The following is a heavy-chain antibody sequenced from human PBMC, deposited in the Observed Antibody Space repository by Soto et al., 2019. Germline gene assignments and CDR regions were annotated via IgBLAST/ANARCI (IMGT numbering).Heavy chain of an antibody. CDR2: INPNSGGT. J-gene: IGHJ6*02. D-gene: IGHD2-15*01. V-gene: IGHV1-2*02. Sequence: ASVKVSCKASGYTFTGYYMHWVRQAPGQGLEWMGWINPNSGGTNYAQKFQGRVTMTRDTSISTAYMELSRLRSDDTAVYYCARGSEGVYYYYGMDVWGQGTTVTVSS. CDR3: ARGSEGVYYYYGMDV. CDR1: GYTFTGYY.